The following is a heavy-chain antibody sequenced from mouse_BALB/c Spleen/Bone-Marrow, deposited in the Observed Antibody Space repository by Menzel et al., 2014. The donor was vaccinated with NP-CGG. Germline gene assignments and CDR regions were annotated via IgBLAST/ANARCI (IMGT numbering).Heavy chain of an antibody. D-gene: IGHD2-12*01. V-gene: IGHV3-8*02. CDR3: ATYYSFYIDY. CDR1: GDSIISVY. Sequence: EPGPSLVTPSQTLSLTCSVTGDSIISVYCKWIRKFSGNKLEYMGYISYSGSTYYSPSLKSRISITRDTSKNQYYLQLNSVTTEDTATYYCATYYSFYIDYWAQCTTLPFSS. CDR2: ISYSGST. J-gene: IGHJ2*01.